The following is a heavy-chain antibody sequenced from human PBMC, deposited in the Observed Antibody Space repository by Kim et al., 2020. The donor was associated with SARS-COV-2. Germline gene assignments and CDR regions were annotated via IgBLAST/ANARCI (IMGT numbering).Heavy chain of an antibody. CDR1: GFTFSSYG. D-gene: IGHD3-22*01. CDR3: AKDSIITMIVVAPGADW. CDR2: ISYDGSNK. Sequence: GGSLRLSCAASGFTFSSYGMHWVRQAPGKGLEWVAVISYDGSNKYYADSVKGRFTISRDKSKNTLYLQMNSLRAEDTAVYYCAKDSIITMIVVAPGADW. V-gene: IGHV3-30*18. J-gene: IGHJ2*01.